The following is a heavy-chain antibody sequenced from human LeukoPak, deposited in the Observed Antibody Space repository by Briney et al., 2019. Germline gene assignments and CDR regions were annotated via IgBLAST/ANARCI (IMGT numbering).Heavy chain of an antibody. CDR3: AKSSYYDFWSGSDY. D-gene: IGHD3-3*01. V-gene: IGHV3-23*01. CDR1: GFTFSSYT. CDR2: ISGSGGST. Sequence: GGSLRLSCAASGFTFSSYTMSWVRQAPGKGLEWVSAISGSGGSTYYADSVKGRFTISRDNSKNTLYLQMNSLRAEDTAVYYCAKSSYYDFWSGSDYWGQGTLVTVSS. J-gene: IGHJ4*02.